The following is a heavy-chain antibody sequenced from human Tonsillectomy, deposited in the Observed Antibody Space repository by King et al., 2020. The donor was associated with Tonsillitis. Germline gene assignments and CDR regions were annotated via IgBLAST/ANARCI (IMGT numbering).Heavy chain of an antibody. D-gene: IGHD2-15*01. V-gene: IGHV1-46*03. CDR3: ARGYCSGGSCDFYFYMDV. CDR1: GYTFTSHN. J-gene: IGHJ6*03. Sequence: VQLVESGAEVKQPGASVKVSCKASGYTFTSHNVHWVRQAPGRGLEWMGIFNPAGGHTDFTQKFQGRVTVTSDTSTSTVYMELSSLRSEDTAVYYCARGYCSGGSCDFYFYMDVWGKGTTVTVSS. CDR2: FNPAGGHT.